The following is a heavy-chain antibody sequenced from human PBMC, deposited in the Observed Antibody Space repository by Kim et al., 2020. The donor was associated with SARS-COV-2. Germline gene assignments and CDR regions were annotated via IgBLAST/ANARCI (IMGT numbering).Heavy chain of an antibody. CDR3: ARDIVVVPAAKKATYYYMDV. Sequence: GGSLRLSCAASGFTFSSYSMNWVRQAPGKGLEWVSSISSSSSYIYYADSVKGRFTISRDNAKNSLYLQMTSLRAEDTAVYYCARDIVVVPAAKKATYYYMDVWGKGTTVTVAS. J-gene: IGHJ6*03. D-gene: IGHD2-2*01. V-gene: IGHV3-21*01. CDR1: GFTFSSYS. CDR2: ISSSSSYI.